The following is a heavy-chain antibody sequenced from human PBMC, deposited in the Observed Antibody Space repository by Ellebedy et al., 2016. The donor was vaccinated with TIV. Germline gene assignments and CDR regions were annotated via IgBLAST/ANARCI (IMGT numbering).Heavy chain of an antibody. CDR2: VYYSGKIFTGNT. CDR3: ARDSAAPGKFDS. Sequence: SETLSLTXTVSGDSISSHYLNWIRQPPGGGLEWIGCVYYSGKIFTGNTNSNPSLKSRVTFSVDTSKNQFSLRLRSVTAADTAVYYCARDSAAPGKFDSWGQGTLVTVSS. V-gene: IGHV4-59*11. CDR1: GDSISSHY. D-gene: IGHD6-13*01. J-gene: IGHJ4*02.